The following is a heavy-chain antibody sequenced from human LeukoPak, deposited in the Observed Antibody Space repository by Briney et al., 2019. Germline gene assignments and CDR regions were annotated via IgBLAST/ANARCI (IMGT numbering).Heavy chain of an antibody. V-gene: IGHV3-21*01. D-gene: IGHD2-2*01. CDR2: ISSRSSYI. J-gene: IGHJ3*02. Sequence: GGSLRLSCAASGFTFSSYSMNWVRQAPGKGLEWVSSISSRSSYIYYADSVKGRFTISRDNAKNSLYLQMNSLRAEDTAVYYCVRESFCSSTSCYGGDAFDIWGQGTMVTVSS. CDR1: GFTFSSYS. CDR3: VRESFCSSTSCYGGDAFDI.